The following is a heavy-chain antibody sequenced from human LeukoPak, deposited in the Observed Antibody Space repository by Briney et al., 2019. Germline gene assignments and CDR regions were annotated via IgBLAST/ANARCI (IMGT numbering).Heavy chain of an antibody. CDR3: ARDGWYCGGDCYDAFDI. CDR2: INPNSGGT. V-gene: IGHV1-2*06. D-gene: IGHD2-21*02. Sequence: ASVKVSCKASGYTFTGCYMHWVRQAPGQGLEWMGRINPNSGGTNYAQKFQGRVTMTRDTSISTAYMELSRLRSDDTAVYYCARDGWYCGGDCYDAFDIWGQGTMVTVSS. J-gene: IGHJ3*02. CDR1: GYTFTGCY.